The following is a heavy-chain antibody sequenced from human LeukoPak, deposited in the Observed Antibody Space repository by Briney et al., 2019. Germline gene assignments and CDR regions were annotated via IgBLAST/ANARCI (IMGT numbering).Heavy chain of an antibody. CDR2: IYYSGTS. Sequence: PSQTLSLTCTVSGGSISSDYYWGWIRQSPGKGLEWIGSIYYSGTSYYNPSLKSRVTISVDTSKNQFSLNLRSVTAADTAVYYCARPRKSSTVVAGYGSDVWGQGTTVTVPS. J-gene: IGHJ6*02. V-gene: IGHV4-39*01. CDR3: ARPRKSSTVVAGYGSDV. CDR1: GGSISSDYY. D-gene: IGHD6-19*01.